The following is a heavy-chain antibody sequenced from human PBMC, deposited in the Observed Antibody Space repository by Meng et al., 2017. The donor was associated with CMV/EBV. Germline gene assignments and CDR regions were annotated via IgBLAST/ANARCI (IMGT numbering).Heavy chain of an antibody. V-gene: IGHV1-18*01. D-gene: IGHD6-19*01. Sequence: ASVKVSCKASGYTFTSYGISWVRQAPGQGLEWMGWISAYNGNTNYAQKLQGRVTMTTDTSTSTAYMELRRLRSADTAVYYCARAGGQWPGGSHYYYYYGMDVWGQGTTVTVSS. CDR2: ISAYNGNT. CDR3: ARAGGQWPGGSHYYYYYGMDV. CDR1: GYTFTSYG. J-gene: IGHJ6*02.